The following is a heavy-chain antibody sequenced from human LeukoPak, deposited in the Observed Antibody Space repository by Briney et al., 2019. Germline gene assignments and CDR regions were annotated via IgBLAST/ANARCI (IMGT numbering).Heavy chain of an antibody. V-gene: IGHV3-21*01. Sequence: GGSLRLSCAASGLSFSLYYMNWVRQAPGKGLEWVSGISSSGTYTYYADSLRGRFTISRDNANNSLYLQMNSLRAEDTAVYYCARGPNVGGWIGDVWGQGTTVTVSS. CDR3: ARGPNVGGWIGDV. J-gene: IGHJ6*02. CDR1: GLSFSLYY. D-gene: IGHD3-16*01. CDR2: ISSSGTYT.